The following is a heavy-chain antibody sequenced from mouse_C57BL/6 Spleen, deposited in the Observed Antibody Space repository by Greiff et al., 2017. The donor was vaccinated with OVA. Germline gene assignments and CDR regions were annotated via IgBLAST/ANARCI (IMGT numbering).Heavy chain of an antibody. CDR2: ISSGSSTI. Sequence: EVKLMESGGGLVKPGGSLKLSCAASGFTFSDYGMHWVRQAPEKGLEWVAYISSGSSTIYYADTVKGRFTISRDKAKHTLFLQMTSLGSEDTAMYYCARQLAMDYWGQGTSVTVSS. CDR3: ARQLAMDY. CDR1: GFTFSDYG. V-gene: IGHV5-17*01. J-gene: IGHJ4*01. D-gene: IGHD4-1*02.